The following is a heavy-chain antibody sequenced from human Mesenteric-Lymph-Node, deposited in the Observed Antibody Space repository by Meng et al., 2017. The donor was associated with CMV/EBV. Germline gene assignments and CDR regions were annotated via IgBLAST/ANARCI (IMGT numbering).Heavy chain of an antibody. Sequence: LSLTCAASGFTLSYYDMNWVRQAPGKGLEWVSFISSSGDFIYYADSVRGRFTISRDHAENSLYLQMNSLRVEDTAVYYCARAVPEDRWGQGTLVTVSS. CDR3: ARAVPEDR. D-gene: IGHD6-6*01. J-gene: IGHJ5*02. V-gene: IGHV3-48*03. CDR1: GFTLSYYD. CDR2: ISSSGDFI.